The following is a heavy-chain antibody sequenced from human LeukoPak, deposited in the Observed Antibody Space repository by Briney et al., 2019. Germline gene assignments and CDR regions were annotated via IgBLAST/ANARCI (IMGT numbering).Heavy chain of an antibody. CDR3: ARDPIPVAGWFFDL. CDR2: TYYRSKWYN. V-gene: IGHV6-1*01. D-gene: IGHD6-19*01. Sequence: SQTLSLTCAISGDSVSSNSAAWNWIRQSPSRGLEWLGRTYYRSKWYNDYAVSVKSRITINPDTSKNHFSLLLNSVTPEDTAVYYCARDPIPVAGWFFDLWGRGALVTVSS. CDR1: GDSVSSNSAA. J-gene: IGHJ2*01.